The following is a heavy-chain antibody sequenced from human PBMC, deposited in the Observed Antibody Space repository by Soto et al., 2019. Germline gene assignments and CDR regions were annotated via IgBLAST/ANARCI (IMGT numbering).Heavy chain of an antibody. D-gene: IGHD2-21*01. CDR1: GGSISSGDYY. J-gene: IGHJ5*02. CDR3: PRVGHINWFDP. CDR2: IYYSGSA. Sequence: SETLSLTCTVSGGSISSGDYYWSWIRQPPGKGLEWIGYIYYSGSAYYNPSLKSRVTISVDTSKNQFSLKLSSVTAADTAVYYCPRVGHINWFDPWGQGTLVTISS. V-gene: IGHV4-30-4*01.